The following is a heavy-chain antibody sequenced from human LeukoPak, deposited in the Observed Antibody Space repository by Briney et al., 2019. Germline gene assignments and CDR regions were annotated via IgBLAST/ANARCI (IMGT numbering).Heavy chain of an antibody. J-gene: IGHJ3*02. V-gene: IGHV4-38-2*02. CDR1: GYSISSGYY. D-gene: IGHD3-16*02. Sequence: SETLSLTCTVSGYSISSGYYWGWIRQPPGKGLEWIGFIYHSGSTYYNPSLKSRVTISVDKSKNQFSLKLSSVTAADTAVYYCARFMITFGGVIVMDAFDIWGQGTMVTVSS. CDR2: IYHSGST. CDR3: ARFMITFGGVIVMDAFDI.